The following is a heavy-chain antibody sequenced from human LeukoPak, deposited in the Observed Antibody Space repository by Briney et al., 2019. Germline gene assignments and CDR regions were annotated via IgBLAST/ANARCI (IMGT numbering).Heavy chain of an antibody. D-gene: IGHD3-10*01. CDR3: ARVLWFGELLGGYFDY. V-gene: IGHV5-51*01. CDR1: GYSFTSYW. J-gene: IGHJ4*02. CDR2: IYPGDSDT. Sequence: GESLKISCTGSGYSFTSYWIGWVRQMPGKGLEWMGIIYPGDSDTRYSPSFQGQVTISVDKSISTAYLQWSSLKASDTAMYYCARVLWFGELLGGYFDYWGQGTLVTVSS.